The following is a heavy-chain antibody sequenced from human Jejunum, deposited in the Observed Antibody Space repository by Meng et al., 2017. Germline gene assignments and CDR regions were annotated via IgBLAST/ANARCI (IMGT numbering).Heavy chain of an antibody. CDR1: ELTFTDAW. CDR3: AHDSSGYYTFHT. CDR2: IKSKASGETR. D-gene: IGHD3-22*01. V-gene: IGHV3-15*01. J-gene: IGHJ5*02. Sequence: GGSLRLSCAVSELTFTDAWMAWVRQAPGKGLEWVGRIKSKASGETRDYAAPVKGRFTISRDDSKNMVFLQMNSLKTEDIAVYYCAHDSSGYYTFHTWGQGTLVTVSS.